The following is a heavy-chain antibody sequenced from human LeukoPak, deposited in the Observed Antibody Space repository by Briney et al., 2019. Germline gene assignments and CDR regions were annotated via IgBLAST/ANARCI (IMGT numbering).Heavy chain of an antibody. CDR2: ISSSSSTI. D-gene: IGHD6-6*01. Sequence: GGSLRLSCAASGFTFSSYSMNWVRQAPGKGLEWVSYISSSSSTIYYADSVKGRFTISRDNSKNTLYLQMNSLRAEDTAVYYCARDSGSSSRSAYYHMDVWGKGTTVTVSS. CDR3: ARDSGSSSRSAYYHMDV. V-gene: IGHV3-48*01. CDR1: GFTFSSYS. J-gene: IGHJ6*03.